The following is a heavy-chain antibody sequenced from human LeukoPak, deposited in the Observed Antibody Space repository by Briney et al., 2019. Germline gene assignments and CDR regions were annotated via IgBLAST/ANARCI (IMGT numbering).Heavy chain of an antibody. CDR1: GFTFSNYA. Sequence: GGSLRLSCAASGFTFSNYAMSWVRQAPGKGLEWVSALSGSGDNTYYADSVKGRFTISSDNSKNTLYLQMNSLRAEDTALYYCAKPASRGVGRYFDLWGRGTLVTVSS. V-gene: IGHV3-23*01. CDR2: LSGSGDNT. CDR3: AKPASRGVGRYFDL. J-gene: IGHJ2*01. D-gene: IGHD3-10*01.